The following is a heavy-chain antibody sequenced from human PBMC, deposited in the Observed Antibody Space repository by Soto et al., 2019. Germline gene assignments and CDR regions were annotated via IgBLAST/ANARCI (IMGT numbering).Heavy chain of an antibody. CDR3: ARGVGATSPYHFDF. CDR1: GFTFSSYA. CDR2: ISYDGSNK. V-gene: IGHV3-30*04. D-gene: IGHD1-26*01. J-gene: IGHJ4*02. Sequence: GGSLRLSCAASGFTFSSYAMHWVRQAPGKGLEWVAVISYDGSNKYYVDSVKGRFTISRDNSKNTLYLQMNSLRAEDSAVDYCARGVGATSPYHFDFWGQGTLVTVSS.